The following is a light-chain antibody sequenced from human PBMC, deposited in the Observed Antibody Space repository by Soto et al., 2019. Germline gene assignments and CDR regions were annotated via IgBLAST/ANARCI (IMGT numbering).Light chain of an antibody. CDR3: QQYTGPPTT. CDR2: DTS. V-gene: IGKV3-11*01. J-gene: IGKJ5*01. Sequence: EIVLTQSPATLSLSPGERATLSCRASQSVINYLAWYQQKPGQAPRLLIYDTSNRATGIPARFSGSGSGTDFTLTITRLEPEDPAVYFCQQYTGPPTTLGQGTRLEIK. CDR1: QSVINY.